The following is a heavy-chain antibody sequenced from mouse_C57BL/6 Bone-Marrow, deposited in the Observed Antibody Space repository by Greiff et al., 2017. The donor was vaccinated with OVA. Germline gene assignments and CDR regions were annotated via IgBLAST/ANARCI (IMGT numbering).Heavy chain of an antibody. CDR2: IDPETGGT. Sequence: QVQLQQSGAELVRPGASVTLSCKASGYTFPVYEMHWVKQTPVHGLEWIGAIDPETGGTAYNQKFKGKAILTADKSSSTAYMELRSLTSEDSAVYYCTRFLYDYDGYWGQGTTLTVSS. D-gene: IGHD2-4*01. CDR3: TRFLYDYDGY. J-gene: IGHJ2*01. V-gene: IGHV1-15*01. CDR1: GYTFPVYE.